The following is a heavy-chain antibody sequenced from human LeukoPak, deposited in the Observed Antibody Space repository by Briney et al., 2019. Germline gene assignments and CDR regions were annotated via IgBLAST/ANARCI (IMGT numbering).Heavy chain of an antibody. CDR3: ARGAFHTSSVWFDP. CDR1: GESFSHYY. V-gene: IGHV4-34*01. Sequence: SETLSLTCTVSGESFSHYYWSWLRQTPGKGLEWIGEINHRGTTNYNPSLKSRVAISIDTSRNQFSLQVTSVTAADTAVFYCARGAFHTSSVWFDPWGQGTLVTVSS. D-gene: IGHD2-2*01. J-gene: IGHJ5*02. CDR2: INHRGTT.